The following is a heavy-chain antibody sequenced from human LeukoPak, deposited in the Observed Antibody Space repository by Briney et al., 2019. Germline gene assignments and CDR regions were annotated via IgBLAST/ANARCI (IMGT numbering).Heavy chain of an antibody. J-gene: IGHJ3*02. CDR2: IKQDGSEK. V-gene: IGHV3-7*01. CDR1: GFTFSSYW. Sequence: GGSLRLSCAASGFTFSSYWMSWVRQAPGKGLEWVANIKQDGSEKYYVDSVKGRFTISRDNAKNSLYLQMNSLRAEDTAVYYCATENIVVVPAKDAFDIWGQGTMVTVSS. CDR3: ATENIVVVPAKDAFDI. D-gene: IGHD2-2*01.